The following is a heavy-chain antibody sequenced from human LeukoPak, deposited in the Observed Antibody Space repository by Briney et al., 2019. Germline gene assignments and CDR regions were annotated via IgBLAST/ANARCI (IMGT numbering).Heavy chain of an antibody. CDR2: IYYSGST. CDR3: ARYNSYGYPYYFDY. V-gene: IGHV4-59*01. Sequence: PSETLSLTCTVSGGSIGSYYWSWIRQPPGKGLEWIGYIYYSGSTNYNPSLKSRVTISVDTSKNQFSLKLSSVTAADTAVYYCARYNSYGYPYYFDYWGQGTLVTVSS. J-gene: IGHJ4*02. D-gene: IGHD5-18*01. CDR1: GGSIGSYY.